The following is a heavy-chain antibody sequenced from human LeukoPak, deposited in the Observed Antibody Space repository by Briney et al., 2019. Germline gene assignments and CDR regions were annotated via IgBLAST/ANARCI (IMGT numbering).Heavy chain of an antibody. V-gene: IGHV4-59*01. CDR1: GGSISSYY. J-gene: IGHJ4*02. CDR3: ARYYYDSSGYYYDY. CDR2: IYYSGST. Sequence: SETLSLTCTVSGGSISSYYWSWIRQPPGKGPEWIGYIYYSGSTNYNPSLKSRVTISVDTSKNQFSLKLSSVTAADTAVYYCARYYYDSSGYYYDYWGQGTLVTVSS. D-gene: IGHD3-22*01.